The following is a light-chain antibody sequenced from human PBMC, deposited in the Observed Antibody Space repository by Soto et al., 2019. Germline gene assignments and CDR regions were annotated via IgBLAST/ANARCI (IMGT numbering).Light chain of an antibody. V-gene: IGKV3-20*01. CDR3: QQYGTSST. CDR2: EAS. Sequence: EIVLTQSPATLSVSPGESATLSCRASQTVRSDYLAWYRQSPGQPPRLLLFEASSRAPGIPDRFSGSGSGTDFTLTIRRLEPEDFAVYYCQQYGTSSTFGQGTKVDI. J-gene: IGKJ1*01. CDR1: QTVRSDY.